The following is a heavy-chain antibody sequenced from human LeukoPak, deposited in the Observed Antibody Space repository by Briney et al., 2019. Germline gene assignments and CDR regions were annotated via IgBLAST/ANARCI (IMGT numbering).Heavy chain of an antibody. J-gene: IGHJ6*03. CDR3: ARHSYTKYRGVNWYYMDV. D-gene: IGHD4-23*01. CDR2: IYTSGST. V-gene: IGHV4-4*07. Sequence: SETLSLTCTVSGGSISSYYWSWIRQPAGKGLEWIGRIYTSGSTNCNPSLKSRITISVDTSKNQFSLRLSSVTAADTAMYYCARHSYTKYRGVNWYYMDVWGKGTTVTVSS. CDR1: GGSISSYY.